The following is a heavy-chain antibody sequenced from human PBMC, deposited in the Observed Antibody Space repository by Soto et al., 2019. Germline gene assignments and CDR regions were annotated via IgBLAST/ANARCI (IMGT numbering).Heavy chain of an antibody. J-gene: IGHJ6*03. CDR3: ATDCTNGVCTKYYYYYYMDV. D-gene: IGHD2-8*01. Sequence: PGGSLRLSCAASGFTVSSNYMSWVRQAPGKGLEWVSVIYSGGSTYYADSVKGRFTISRDNSKNTLYLQMNSLRAEDTAVYYCATDCTNGVCTKYYYYYYMDVWGKGTTVTVSS. V-gene: IGHV3-66*01. CDR1: GFTVSSNY. CDR2: IYSGGST.